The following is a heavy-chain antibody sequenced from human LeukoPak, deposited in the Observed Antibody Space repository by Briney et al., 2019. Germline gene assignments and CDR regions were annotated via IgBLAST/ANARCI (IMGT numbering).Heavy chain of an antibody. Sequence: PSETLSLTCTVSGGSFSSSYWSWIRQPPGKGLEYIGYVYFSGSTNYNPSLKSRVTISVDTSKNKFSLKLSSVTAADTAVYYCARGRNYGSGNYLDFDYWGQGTLVAVSS. CDR1: GGSFSSSY. D-gene: IGHD3-10*01. J-gene: IGHJ4*02. CDR3: ARGRNYGSGNYLDFDY. V-gene: IGHV4-59*01. CDR2: VYFSGST.